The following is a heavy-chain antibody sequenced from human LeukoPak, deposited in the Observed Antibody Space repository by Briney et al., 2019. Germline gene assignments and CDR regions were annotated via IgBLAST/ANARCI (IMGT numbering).Heavy chain of an antibody. J-gene: IGHJ4*02. Sequence: PGGSLRLSCAASGFTFSSYGMHWVRQAPGKGLEWVAFIRYDGSNKYYADSVKGRFTTSRDNSKNTLYLQMNSLRAEDTAVYYCAKDLGRSSRGFDYWGQGTLVTVSS. V-gene: IGHV3-30*02. CDR1: GFTFSSYG. CDR2: IRYDGSNK. D-gene: IGHD6-13*01. CDR3: AKDLGRSSRGFDY.